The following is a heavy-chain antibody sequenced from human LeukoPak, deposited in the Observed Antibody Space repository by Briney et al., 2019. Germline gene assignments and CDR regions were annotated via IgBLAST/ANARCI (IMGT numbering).Heavy chain of an antibody. J-gene: IGHJ4*02. D-gene: IGHD3-3*01. CDR3: AKDRGLFGVVIISYFDY. Sequence: GGSLRLSCAASGFTFSSYGMHWVRRAPGKGLEWVAFIRYDGSNKYYVDSVKGRFTISRDNSKNTLYLQMNSLRAEDTAVYYCAKDRGLFGVVIISYFDYWGQGTLVTVSS. CDR1: GFTFSSYG. CDR2: IRYDGSNK. V-gene: IGHV3-30*02.